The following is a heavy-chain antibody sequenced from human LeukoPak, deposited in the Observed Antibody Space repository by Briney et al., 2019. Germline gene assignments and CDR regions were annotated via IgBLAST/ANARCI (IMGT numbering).Heavy chain of an antibody. CDR1: GESFSGYY. CDR3: ARGQGVIRY. V-gene: IGHV4-34*01. CDR2: INHSGST. J-gene: IGHJ4*02. Sequence: PSETLSLTCAVYGESFSGYYWSWIRQPPGKGLEWIGEINHSGSTNYNPSLKSRVTISVDTSKNQFSLKLSSVTAADTAVYYCARGQGVIRYWGQGTLVTVSS. D-gene: IGHD2-21*01.